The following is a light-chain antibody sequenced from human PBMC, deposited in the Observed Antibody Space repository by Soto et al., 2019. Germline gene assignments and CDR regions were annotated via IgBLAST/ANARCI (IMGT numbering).Light chain of an antibody. Sequence: EIVLTQSPATLSLSPGERATLSCRASQSVSSYLAWYQQKPGQAPRLLIYDASNRATGIPARFSGSGSGTDFTLTISSLEPEDFAVYYCQQRRNWPFTFVPGTKVDIK. CDR2: DAS. CDR3: QQRRNWPFT. V-gene: IGKV3-11*01. CDR1: QSVSSY. J-gene: IGKJ3*01.